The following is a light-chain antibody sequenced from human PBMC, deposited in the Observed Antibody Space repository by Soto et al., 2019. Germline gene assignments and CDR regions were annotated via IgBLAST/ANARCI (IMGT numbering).Light chain of an antibody. CDR1: SSDVGDYKS. V-gene: IGLV2-8*01. CDR2: EVS. J-gene: IGLJ2*01. Sequence: QSALTQPASVSGSPGQSIAISCSGTSSDVGDYKSVSWYQHHPGKVPKVMMYEVSKRPSGVPDRFSGSKSGNTASLTVSGLQAEDEADYYCSSYGGTNSLKVFGGGTKLTVL. CDR3: SSYGGTNSLKV.